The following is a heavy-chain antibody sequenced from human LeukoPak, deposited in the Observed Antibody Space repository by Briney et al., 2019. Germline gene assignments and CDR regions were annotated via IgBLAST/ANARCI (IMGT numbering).Heavy chain of an antibody. J-gene: IGHJ3*02. CDR3: ARTPIMYYYDSSGYNAFDI. Sequence: PSETLSLTCTVSGYSISSGYYWGWIRQPPGKGLEWIGSIYHSGSTYYNPSLKSRVTISVDTSKNQFSLKLSSVTAADTAVYYCARTPIMYYYDSSGYNAFDIWGQGTMVTVSS. V-gene: IGHV4-38-2*02. CDR2: IYHSGST. D-gene: IGHD3-22*01. CDR1: GYSISSGYY.